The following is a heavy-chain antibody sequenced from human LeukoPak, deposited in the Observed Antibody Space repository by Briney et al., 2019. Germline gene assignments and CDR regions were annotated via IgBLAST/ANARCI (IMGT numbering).Heavy chain of an antibody. V-gene: IGHV3-48*04. CDR1: GFTFSGYS. Sequence: GGSLRLSCAASGFTFSGYSMNWVRQAPGKGLEWVSYIGSSSSTIYYADSVKGRFTISRDNAKNSLYLQMNSLRAEDTAVYYCARDRDSGYYLGPFDYWGQGTLVTVSS. J-gene: IGHJ4*02. D-gene: IGHD3-22*01. CDR2: IGSSSSTI. CDR3: ARDRDSGYYLGPFDY.